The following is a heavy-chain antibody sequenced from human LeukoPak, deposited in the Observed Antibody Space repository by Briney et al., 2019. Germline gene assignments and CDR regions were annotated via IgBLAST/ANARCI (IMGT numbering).Heavy chain of an antibody. Sequence: VAPVKVSCKASGYTFTGYYMHWVRQAPGQGLEWMGRINPNSGGTDYAQKFQVRVTMTRDTSISTAYMELSRLRSDDTAVYYCATFHPVSDYYHGMDVWGQGTTVTVSS. J-gene: IGHJ6*02. D-gene: IGHD2/OR15-2a*01. CDR2: INPNSGGT. CDR3: ATFHPVSDYYHGMDV. CDR1: GYTFTGYY. V-gene: IGHV1-2*06.